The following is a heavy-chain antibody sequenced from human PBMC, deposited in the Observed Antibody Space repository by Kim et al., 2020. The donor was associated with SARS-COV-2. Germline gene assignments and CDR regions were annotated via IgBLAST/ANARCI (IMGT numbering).Heavy chain of an antibody. CDR3: ARRPDY. V-gene: IGHV3-48*01. Sequence: GGSLRLSCAASGFTLSSYSMNWVRQAPGKGLEWVSHISSSSSSSTIYYADSVRGRFTISRDNAKNSLYLQMNSLRAEDTAVYYCARRPDYWGQGTLVTVS. CDR2: ISSSSSSSTI. CDR1: GFTLSSYS. J-gene: IGHJ4*02.